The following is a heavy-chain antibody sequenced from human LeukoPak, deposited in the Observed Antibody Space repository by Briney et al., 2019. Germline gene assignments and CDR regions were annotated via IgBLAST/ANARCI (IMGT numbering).Heavy chain of an antibody. J-gene: IGHJ4*02. CDR2: IYSGGST. V-gene: IGHV3-53*01. Sequence: QAGGSLRLSCAASGFTVSSNYMSWVRQAPGKGLEWVSAIYSGGSTYYADSVKGRFTISRDNSKNTLYLQMNSLRAEDTAVYYCARSDSSGYYGYFDYWGQGTLVTVSS. CDR1: GFTVSSNY. D-gene: IGHD3-22*01. CDR3: ARSDSSGYYGYFDY.